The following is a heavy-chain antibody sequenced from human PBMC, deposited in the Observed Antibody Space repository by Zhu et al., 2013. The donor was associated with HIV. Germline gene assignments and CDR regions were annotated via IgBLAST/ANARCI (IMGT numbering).Heavy chain of an antibody. D-gene: IGHD2-2*01. CDR1: GYSFTSYY. CDR2: IDPSGDNT. V-gene: IGHV1-46*01. Sequence: QVQLVQSGAEVKKPGASVKVSCKGSGYSFTSYYMHWVRQAPGQGLEWVGIIDPSGDNTNYAQKFQGRVTMTRDTSARTVYMELSSLRSEDTAVYYCARGKYCSSTSCSLNYWGQGTLVTVSS. J-gene: IGHJ4*02. CDR3: ARGKYCSSTSCSLNY.